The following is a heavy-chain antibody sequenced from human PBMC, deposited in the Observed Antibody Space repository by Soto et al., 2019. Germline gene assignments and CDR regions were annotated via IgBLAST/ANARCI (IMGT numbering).Heavy chain of an antibody. CDR1: SGTISSSNW. V-gene: IGHV4-4*02. Sequence: SETLSLTCAVSSGTISSSNWWTWVRQPPGKGLEWFGEINQSGSPNYNPSLRSRVTISVDTSKNQFTLKLSSVTAADTAVYYCAGKIMSRGPHYYYYYMDVWRKRPTV. D-gene: IGHD3-16*01. CDR2: INQSGSP. CDR3: AGKIMSRGPHYYYYYMDV. J-gene: IGHJ6*03.